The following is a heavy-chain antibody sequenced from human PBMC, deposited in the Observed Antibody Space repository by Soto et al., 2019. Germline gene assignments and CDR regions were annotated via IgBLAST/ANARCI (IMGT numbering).Heavy chain of an antibody. D-gene: IGHD3-22*01. CDR3: ARGTYDSSGYYFYYFDY. CDR1: GGTFSSYA. V-gene: IGHV1-69*13. J-gene: IGHJ4*02. Sequence: GASVKVSCKASGGTFSSYAISWVRQAPGRGLEWMGGIIPIFGTANYAQKFQGRVTITADESTSTAYMELSSLRSEDTAVYYCARGTYDSSGYYFYYFDYWGQGTLVTVYS. CDR2: IIPIFGTA.